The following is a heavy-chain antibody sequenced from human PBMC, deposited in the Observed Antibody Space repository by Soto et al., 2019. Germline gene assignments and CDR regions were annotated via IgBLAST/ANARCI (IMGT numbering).Heavy chain of an antibody. CDR1: GDTFSFYT. CDR3: ATSYGSGYRAFDY. D-gene: IGHD3-10*01. CDR2: INPILSMS. V-gene: IGHV1-69*02. Sequence: QVQLVQSGAEVKKPGSSVKVSCKASGDTFSFYTINWVRQAPGLGLEWVGRINPILSMSNYAQKFQGRVTMPADNSTSTAYMELRSLRSEDTAMYYCATSYGSGYRAFDYWGQGALVTVSS. J-gene: IGHJ4*02.